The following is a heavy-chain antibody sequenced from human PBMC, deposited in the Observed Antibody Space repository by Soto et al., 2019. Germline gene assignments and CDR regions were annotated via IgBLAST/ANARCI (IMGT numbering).Heavy chain of an antibody. CDR3: ARDLEYYDKPYYYGMDV. D-gene: IGHD3-22*01. V-gene: IGHV3-21*01. CDR1: GFTFSSYS. J-gene: IGHJ6*02. CDR2: ISSSSSYI. Sequence: GGSLRLSCAASGFTFSSYSMNWVRQAPGKGLEWVSSISSSSSYIYYADSVKGRFTISRDNAKNSLYLQMNSLRAEDTAVYYCARDLEYYDKPYYYGMDVWGQGTTVTVSS.